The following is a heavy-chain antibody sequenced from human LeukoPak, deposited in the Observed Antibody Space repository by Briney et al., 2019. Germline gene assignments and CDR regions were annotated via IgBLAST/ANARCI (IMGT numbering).Heavy chain of an antibody. J-gene: IGHJ5*02. CDR3: ARKVESKWFDP. CDR2: INHSGST. Sequence: GSLRLSCATSGFNVRSNYMTWVRQAPGKGLEWIGEINHSGSTNYNPSLKSRVTISVDTSKNQFSLKLSSVTAADTAVYYCARKVESKWFDPWGQGTLVTVSS. V-gene: IGHV4-34*01. CDR1: GFNVRSNY. D-gene: IGHD1-1*01.